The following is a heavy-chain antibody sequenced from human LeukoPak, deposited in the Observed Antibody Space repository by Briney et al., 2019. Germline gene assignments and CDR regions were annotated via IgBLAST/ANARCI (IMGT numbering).Heavy chain of an antibody. CDR3: AGQWLYGVATMGGGFDY. Sequence: GESLKISCKGSGYSFTSYWIGWVRQMPGKGLEWMGIIYPGDSDTRYSSSFQGQVTISADKSISTAYLQWSSLKASDTAMYYCAGQWLYGVATMGGGFDYWGQGTLVTVSS. CDR2: IYPGDSDT. V-gene: IGHV5-51*01. D-gene: IGHD5-12*01. CDR1: GYSFTSYW. J-gene: IGHJ4*02.